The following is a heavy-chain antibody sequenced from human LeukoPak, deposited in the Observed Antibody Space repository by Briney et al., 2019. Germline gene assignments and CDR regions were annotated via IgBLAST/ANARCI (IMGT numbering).Heavy chain of an antibody. D-gene: IGHD2-21*02. J-gene: IGHJ4*02. Sequence: SGTLSLTCAVSGGSISSGGYSWSWIRQPPGKGLEWIGYSYHSESTDYNPSLKSRVTISVDRSKNQYSLKLSSVTAADTAVYYCARLSRDCGGDCYLLFDYWGQGTLVTVSS. CDR2: SYHSEST. V-gene: IGHV4-30-2*01. CDR3: ARLSRDCGGDCYLLFDY. CDR1: GGSISSGGYS.